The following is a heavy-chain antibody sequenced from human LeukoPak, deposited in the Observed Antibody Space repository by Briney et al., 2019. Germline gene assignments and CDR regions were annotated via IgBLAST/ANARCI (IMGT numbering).Heavy chain of an antibody. CDR1: GFTFSSYG. D-gene: IGHD4-17*01. V-gene: IGHV3-23*01. Sequence: GGSLRLSCAASGFTFSSYGMHWVRQAPGKGLEWVSTISGSGDNTYYAESVKGRFTISRDNSKNRLYLKMNSLRAEDTAVYYCAKASTVTPGSVNWFDPWGQGTLVTVSS. CDR2: ISGSGDNT. J-gene: IGHJ5*02. CDR3: AKASTVTPGSVNWFDP.